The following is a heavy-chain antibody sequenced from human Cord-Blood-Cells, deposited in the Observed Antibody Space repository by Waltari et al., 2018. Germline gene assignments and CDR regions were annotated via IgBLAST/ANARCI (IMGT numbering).Heavy chain of an antibody. CDR2: IYYSGST. Sequence: QLQLQESAPRLVKPSETLSLTCTLSGGSTRSSRHYWGWFRQPPGKGLEWIGSIYYSGSTYYNPSLKSRVTIAVDTSKNQFSLKLSSVTAADTAVYYCASTAPYYYDSSGYYYFDYWGQGTLVTVSS. J-gene: IGHJ4*02. V-gene: IGHV4-39*01. D-gene: IGHD3-22*01. CDR1: GGSTRSSRHY. CDR3: ASTAPYYYDSSGYYYFDY.